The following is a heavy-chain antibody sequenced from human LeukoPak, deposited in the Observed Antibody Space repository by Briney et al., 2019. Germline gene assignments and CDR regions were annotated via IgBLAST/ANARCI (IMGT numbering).Heavy chain of an antibody. CDR3: ARGRQDVTMIVVVMTAVSYYLDV. D-gene: IGHD3-22*01. J-gene: IGHJ6*03. V-gene: IGHV4-34*01. CDR1: GGSFSGYY. CDR2: MNPSGST. Sequence: SETLSLICAVYGGSFSGYYWTWIRQTPETGLEWIGEMNPSGSTNYNPSLKSRVTISVDTSKNQFSLELSSVTAADTAVYYCARGRQDVTMIVVVMTAVSYYLDVWGKGTTVTVS.